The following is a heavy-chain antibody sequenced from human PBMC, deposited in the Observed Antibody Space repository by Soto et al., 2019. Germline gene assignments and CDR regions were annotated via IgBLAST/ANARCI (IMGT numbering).Heavy chain of an antibody. V-gene: IGHV4-59*01. CDR2: IYHSGST. Sequence: SETLSLTCTVSGGSFSDYYWSWIRQTPGKGLEWIGQIYHSGSTNYNPSLKSRVTISIDTSKNQFSLKLSSVTAADTAVYYCGRHTETTLFFDYWGQGILVTVSS. CDR3: GRHTETTLFFDY. D-gene: IGHD4-17*01. J-gene: IGHJ4*02. CDR1: GGSFSDYY.